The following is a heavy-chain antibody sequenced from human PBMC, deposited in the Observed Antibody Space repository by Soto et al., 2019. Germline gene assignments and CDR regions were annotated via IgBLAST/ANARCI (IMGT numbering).Heavy chain of an antibody. CDR3: ASVVGAGQFGP. V-gene: IGHV1-8*01. CDR2: MNPNSGNT. Sequence: QVQLVQSGAEVKTPGASVKVSCKASGYTFTSYDINWVRQATGQGLEWMGGMNPNSGNTGYAQKLQGRVTMTRKTSISTGYRELCGLRSEDTTVYYCASVVGAGQFGPWGQGTLVTVSS. J-gene: IGHJ5*02. CDR1: GYTFTSYD. D-gene: IGHD2-15*01.